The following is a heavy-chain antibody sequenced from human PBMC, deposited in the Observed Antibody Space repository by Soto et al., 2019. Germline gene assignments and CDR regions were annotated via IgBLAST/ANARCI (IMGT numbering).Heavy chain of an antibody. J-gene: IGHJ6*02. CDR1: RVAFSKFI. Sequence: SVKVSCKASRVAFSKFIVTWVRQAPGLGLEWVGGIIPIIGTANDAQKFQGRVTITAEESTSTSYMEVNNLRSEDTAVYYCATVRYSSPMGYYYGMDVWGQGTTVTVSS. V-gene: IGHV1-69*13. CDR3: ATVRYSSPMGYYYGMDV. CDR2: IIPIIGTA. D-gene: IGHD6-19*01.